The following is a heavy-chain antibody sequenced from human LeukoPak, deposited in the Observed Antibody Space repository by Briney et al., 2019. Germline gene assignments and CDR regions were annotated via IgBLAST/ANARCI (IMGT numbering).Heavy chain of an antibody. CDR1: GFTFSSYV. V-gene: IGHV3-23*01. J-gene: IGHJ4*02. CDR3: ARTRLSIAAAGPYNFDY. Sequence: GGSLRLSCAASGFTFSSYVMSWVRQAPGKGLEWVSAISGSGGSTYYADSVKGRFTISRDNSKNTLYLQMNSLRAEDTAVYYCARTRLSIAAAGPYNFDYWGQGTLVTVSS. CDR2: ISGSGGST. D-gene: IGHD6-13*01.